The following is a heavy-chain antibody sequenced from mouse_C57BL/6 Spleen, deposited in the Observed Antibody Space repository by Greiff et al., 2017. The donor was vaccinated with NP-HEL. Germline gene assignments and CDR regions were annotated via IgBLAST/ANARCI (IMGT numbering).Heavy chain of an antibody. V-gene: IGHV3-6*01. D-gene: IGHD1-2*01. CDR3: AGITE. CDR2: ISYDGSN. CDR1: GYSITSGYY. Sequence: EVKLVESGPGLVKPSQSLSLTCSVTGYSITSGYYWNWIRQFPGNKLEWMGYISYDGSNNYNPSLKNRISITRDTSKNQFFLKLNSVTTEDTATYYCAGITEWGQGTTLTVSS. J-gene: IGHJ2*01.